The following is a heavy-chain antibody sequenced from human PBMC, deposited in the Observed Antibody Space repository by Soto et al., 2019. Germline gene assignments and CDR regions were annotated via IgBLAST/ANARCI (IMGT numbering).Heavy chain of an antibody. J-gene: IGHJ5*02. CDR2: IYYSGST. D-gene: IGHD3-22*01. Sequence: SETLSLTCTVSGGSISSGGYYWSWIRQHPGKGLEWIGYIYYSGSTYYNPSLKSRVTISVDTSKNQFSLKLSSVTAADTAVYYCARGTPSSGYYYDSSGYNNWFDPWGQGTLVTVSS. CDR1: GGSISSGGYY. V-gene: IGHV4-31*03. CDR3: ARGTPSSGYYYDSSGYNNWFDP.